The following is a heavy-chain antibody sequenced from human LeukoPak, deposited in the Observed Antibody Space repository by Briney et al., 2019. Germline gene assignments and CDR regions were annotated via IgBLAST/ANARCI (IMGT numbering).Heavy chain of an antibody. V-gene: IGHV1-3*01. CDR1: GYTFTSYA. J-gene: IGHJ4*02. Sequence: GASVKVSCKASGYTFTSYAMHWVRQAPGQRLEWMGWINAGNGNTKYSQKFQGRVTITRDTTASTAYMELSSLRSEDTAVYYCARDSDYGDLYFDYWGQGTLVTVSS. CDR3: ARDSDYGDLYFDY. CDR2: INAGNGNT. D-gene: IGHD4-17*01.